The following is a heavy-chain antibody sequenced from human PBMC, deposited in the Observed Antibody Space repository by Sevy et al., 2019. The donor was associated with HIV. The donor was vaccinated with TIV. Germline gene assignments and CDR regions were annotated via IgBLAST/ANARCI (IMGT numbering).Heavy chain of an antibody. J-gene: IGHJ4*02. CDR2: INSRGTT. D-gene: IGHD3-10*01. CDR1: SDSITSGSYY. CDR3: ARGGGLLWFWKLLVDFDY. V-gene: IGHV4-61*02. Sequence: SETLSLTCTVSSDSITSGSYYWSWIRQPAGKGLEWIGRINSRGTTNYNPSLKSRVTMSVDSSKNEFSLKLSSVTAADTAVYYCARGGGLLWFWKLLVDFDYWGQGTLVTVSS.